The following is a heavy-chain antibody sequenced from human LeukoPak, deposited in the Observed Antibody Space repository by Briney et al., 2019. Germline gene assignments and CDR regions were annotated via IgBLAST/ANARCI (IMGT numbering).Heavy chain of an antibody. CDR2: ISAYNGNT. CDR3: ARDSPYYYDSSGPGAFNI. J-gene: IGHJ3*02. D-gene: IGHD3-22*01. Sequence: VAAVKVSCKASGYTFTSYGISWVRQAPGQGLEWMGWISAYNGNTNYAQKLQGRVTMTTDTSTSTAYMELRSLRSDDTAVHYCARDSPYYYDSSGPGAFNIWRQATMVTVSS. V-gene: IGHV1-18*01. CDR1: GYTFTSYG.